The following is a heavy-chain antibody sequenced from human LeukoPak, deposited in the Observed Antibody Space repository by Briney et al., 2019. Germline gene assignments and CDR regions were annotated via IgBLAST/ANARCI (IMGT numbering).Heavy chain of an antibody. J-gene: IGHJ4*02. CDR1: GYRVMDYW. Sequence: GESLKISSKASGYRVMDYWIGWERQTPGKGLEWMGIIYFDDSDTRYSPPFDGQVLISGDKSTATAYLQWRSLKASDTAIYYCGKSRVGGSLHSYDHWGQGTRVTVSS. CDR3: GKSRVGGSLHSYDH. V-gene: IGHV5-51*01. D-gene: IGHD2-15*01. CDR2: IYFDDSDT.